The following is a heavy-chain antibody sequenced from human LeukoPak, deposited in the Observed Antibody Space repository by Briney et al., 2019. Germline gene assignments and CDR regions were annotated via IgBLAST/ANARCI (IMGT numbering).Heavy chain of an antibody. J-gene: IGHJ4*02. CDR1: GFTFSSYS. D-gene: IGHD6-13*01. CDR2: ISSSSSTI. Sequence: GGSLRLSCAASGFTFSSYSMNWVRQAPGKGLEWVSYISSSSSTIYYADSVKGRFTISRDNAKNSLYLQMSSLRAEDMALYYCAKSKVPGIAAAAVDYWGQGTLVTVSS. CDR3: AKSKVPGIAAAAVDY. V-gene: IGHV3-48*04.